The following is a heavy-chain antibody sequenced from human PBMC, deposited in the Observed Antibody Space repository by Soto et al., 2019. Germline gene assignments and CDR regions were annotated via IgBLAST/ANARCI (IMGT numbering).Heavy chain of an antibody. V-gene: IGHV1-18*01. CDR3: ARDYWSSTSCYNPDY. D-gene: IGHD2-2*02. CDR2: ISAYNDNT. CDR1: GYTFTSYG. Sequence: ASVKVSCNTSGYTFTSYGISSVRQAPGQRLEWMGWISAYNDNTNYAQKLQGRVAMTADTSQSTAYMELRSLTSDDTAVYYCARDYWSSTSCYNPDYWGQGTLVTVPS. J-gene: IGHJ4*02.